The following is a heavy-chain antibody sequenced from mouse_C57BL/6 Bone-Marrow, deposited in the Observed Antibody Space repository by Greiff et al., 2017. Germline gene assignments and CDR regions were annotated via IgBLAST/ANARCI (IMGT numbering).Heavy chain of an antibody. CDR3: ARHRYYGSICWCAY. J-gene: IGHJ3*01. V-gene: IGHV5-6*01. CDR2: ISRGGSYT. Sequence: EVQLQQSGGDLVKPGGSLKLSCAASGFTFSSYGMSWVRQTPDKRLEWVATISRGGSYTYYPDSVKGRSTISRDNAKNTLYLQMSSLKSEDTAMYYCARHRYYGSICWCAYWGQGTLVTVSA. D-gene: IGHD1-1*01. CDR1: GFTFSSYG.